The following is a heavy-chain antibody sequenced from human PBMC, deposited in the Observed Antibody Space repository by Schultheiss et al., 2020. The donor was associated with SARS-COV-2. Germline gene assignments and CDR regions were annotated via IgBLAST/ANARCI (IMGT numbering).Heavy chain of an antibody. CDR3: AIGWRGNIVVVPAASD. CDR1: GFTFSSYS. CDR2: ISWNSGSI. V-gene: IGHV3-48*04. D-gene: IGHD2-2*01. Sequence: GGSLRLSCAASGFTFSSYSMNWVRQAPGKGLEWVSGISWNSGSIGYADSVKGRFTISRDNAKNSLYLQMNSLRAEDTAVYYCAIGWRGNIVVVPAASDWGQGTLVTVSS. J-gene: IGHJ4*02.